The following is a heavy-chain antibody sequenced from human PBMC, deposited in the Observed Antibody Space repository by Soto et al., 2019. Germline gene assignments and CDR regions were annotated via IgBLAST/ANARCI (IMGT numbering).Heavy chain of an antibody. CDR3: ARGAPAIDY. Sequence: QVQLVQSGAEVKKPGASVKVSCKASGYTFTNFGISRVRQAPGQGLEWMGWISAYNGNTNYAQNFQGRVTRTTDPATLTAYMELRGLRADDTSVYYCARGAPAIDYWGQGTLVTVSS. J-gene: IGHJ4*02. V-gene: IGHV1-18*01. CDR1: GYTFTNFG. CDR2: ISAYNGNT.